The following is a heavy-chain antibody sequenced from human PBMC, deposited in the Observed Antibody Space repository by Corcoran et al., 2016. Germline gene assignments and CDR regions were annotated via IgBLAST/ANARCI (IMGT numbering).Heavy chain of an antibody. CDR3: AREGLLWFWVNEAFDI. D-gene: IGHD3-10*01. CDR1: GFTFSSYG. Sequence: EVQLVESGGGLVQPGGSLRLSCAASGFTFSSYGMSWVRQAPGKGLEWVANITLDGIEKYYVDSVKGRFTISRDNAKNSLYLQMNSLRAEDTVVYYCAREGLLWFWVNEAFDIWGQGTMVTVSS. CDR2: ITLDGIEK. J-gene: IGHJ3*02. V-gene: IGHV3-7*01.